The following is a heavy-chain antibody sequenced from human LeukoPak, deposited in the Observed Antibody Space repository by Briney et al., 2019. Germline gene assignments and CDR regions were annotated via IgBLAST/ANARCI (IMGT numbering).Heavy chain of an antibody. D-gene: IGHD1-1*01. CDR1: RFTLSKHS. V-gene: IGHV3-23*01. J-gene: IGHJ6*03. Sequence: PGGSPRPSPAAPRFTLSKHSLRSGPPGPREGVGWGSGFCGNGISTYYADSVKGRFTISRDNSKSTLYLQMDSLRADDTAVYYCAKEPSWNYYYYYSMDVWGKGTTVTVSS. CDR2: FCGNGIST. CDR3: AKEPSWNYYYYYSMDV.